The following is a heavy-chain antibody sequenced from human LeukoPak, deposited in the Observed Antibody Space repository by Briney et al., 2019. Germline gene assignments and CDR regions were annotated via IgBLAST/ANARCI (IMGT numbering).Heavy chain of an antibody. V-gene: IGHV4-4*07. CDR3: ARLSDYCSSTSCSVY. J-gene: IGHJ4*02. CDR2: IYTSGST. D-gene: IGHD2-2*01. CDR1: GDSITSYY. Sequence: PSETLSLTCTVSGDSITSYYWSWIRQPAGKGLEWSGRIYTSGSTNYNPSLKSRVTISVDTSKNQFSLKLSSVTAADTAVYYCARLSDYCSSTSCSVYWGPGTLVTVSS.